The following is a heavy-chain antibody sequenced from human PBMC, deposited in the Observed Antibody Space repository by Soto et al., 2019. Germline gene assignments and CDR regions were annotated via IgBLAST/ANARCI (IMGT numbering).Heavy chain of an antibody. CDR3: ARDLGRNWFYP. Sequence: GGSLRLSCAASGFTFSSFAMPWVRQAPGKGLERVAVISYDGSNKYYADSVKGRFTISRDNSKNTLYLQMHSMRAEDKAVYYCARDLGRNWFYPWGQGTLVTVSS. J-gene: IGHJ5*02. V-gene: IGHV3-30-3*01. CDR1: GFTFSSFA. CDR2: ISYDGSNK.